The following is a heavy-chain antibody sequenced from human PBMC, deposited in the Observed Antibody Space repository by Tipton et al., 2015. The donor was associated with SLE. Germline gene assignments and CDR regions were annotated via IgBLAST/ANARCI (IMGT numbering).Heavy chain of an antibody. V-gene: IGHV4-34*01. Sequence: TLSLTCAVYGGSFSGYYWSWIRQPPGKGLEWIGEINHSGSTNYNPSLKSRVTISVDTSKNQFSLKLSSVTAADTAGYYCASRSHYYDSSGYLWYFDLWGRGTLVTVSS. J-gene: IGHJ2*01. CDR2: INHSGST. CDR1: GGSFSGYY. CDR3: ASRSHYYDSSGYLWYFDL. D-gene: IGHD3-22*01.